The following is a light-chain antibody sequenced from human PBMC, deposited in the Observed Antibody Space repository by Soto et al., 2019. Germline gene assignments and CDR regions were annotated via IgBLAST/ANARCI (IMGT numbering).Light chain of an antibody. CDR3: QQYNSYSRT. V-gene: IGKV1-5*03. CDR2: KAS. J-gene: IGKJ1*01. Sequence: IRMTQSPSSLSASTGDRVTITCRASQSISSWLALYQQKPGKAPKLLIYKASSLESGVPSRFSGSGSGTEFTLTISSLQPDDFATYYCQQYNSYSRTFGQGTKVDIK. CDR1: QSISSW.